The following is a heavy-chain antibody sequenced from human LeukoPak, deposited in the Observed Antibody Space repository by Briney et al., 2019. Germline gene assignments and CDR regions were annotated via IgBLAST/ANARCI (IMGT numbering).Heavy chain of an antibody. V-gene: IGHV3-20*04. CDR2: INWNGGTT. CDR3: ARLLSSGTTRNNWFDP. CDR1: GFTFDDYG. D-gene: IGHD1-1*01. Sequence: RPGGSLRLSCAASGFTFDDYGMSWVRQAPGKGLEWVSGINWNGGTTGYADSVKGRFTISRDNAKNSLYLQVNSLRAEDTALYYCARLLSSGTTRNNWFDPWGQGTLVTVSS. J-gene: IGHJ5*02.